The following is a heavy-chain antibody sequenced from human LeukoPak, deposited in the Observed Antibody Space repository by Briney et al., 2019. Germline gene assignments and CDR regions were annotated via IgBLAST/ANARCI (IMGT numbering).Heavy chain of an antibody. CDR2: INPNSGGT. V-gene: IGHV1-2*02. CDR3: ARDEGHTLPDDAFDI. J-gene: IGHJ3*02. Sequence: ASVKVSCKASGYTFTSYGISWVRQAPGQGLEWMGWINPNSGGTNYAQKFQGRVTMTRDTSISTAYMELSRLRSDDTAVYYCARDEGHTLPDDAFDIWGQGTMVTVSS. CDR1: GYTFTSYG.